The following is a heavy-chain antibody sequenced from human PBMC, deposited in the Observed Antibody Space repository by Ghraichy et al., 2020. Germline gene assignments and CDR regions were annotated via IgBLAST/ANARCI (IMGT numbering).Heavy chain of an antibody. V-gene: IGHV4-34*01. CDR3: ARATIRDGMDV. Sequence: SETLSLTCAVYGGSFSGYYWTWIRQPPGKGLEWIGEINHSGRTNCNPSLKRRVTISGDTARNKFSLKLSSVTAADTAVSYCARATIRDGMDVWGQGTTVTVSS. CDR1: GGSFSGYY. CDR2: INHSGRT. J-gene: IGHJ6*02. D-gene: IGHD5-12*01.